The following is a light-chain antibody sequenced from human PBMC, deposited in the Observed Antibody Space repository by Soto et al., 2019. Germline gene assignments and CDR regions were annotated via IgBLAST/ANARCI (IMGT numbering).Light chain of an antibody. J-gene: IGLJ2*01. V-gene: IGLV4-69*01. Sequence: QPVLTQSPSASASLEASVKLTCTLSSGHSSYAIAWHQQQPEKGPRYLMKLNSDGSHSKGDGIPDRFSGSSSGSERYLTISSLQSEDEADYYFQTWGTDVVFGGGTKLTVL. CDR3: QTWGTDVV. CDR2: LNSDGSH. CDR1: SGHSSYA.